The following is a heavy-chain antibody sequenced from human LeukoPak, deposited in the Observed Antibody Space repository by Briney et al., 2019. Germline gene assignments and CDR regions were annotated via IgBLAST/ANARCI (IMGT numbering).Heavy chain of an antibody. CDR1: GGSISSSSYF. V-gene: IGHV4-39*01. CDR3: ARQLYVSGSYYAPMDV. D-gene: IGHD3-10*01. CDR2: VHHSGST. Sequence: SETLSLTCAVSGGSISSSSYFWGWIRQPPGKGLEWIASVHHSGSTYYNPSLKSRLTISVDTSKNQFSLKMSSVTAADTAVYFCARQLYVSGSYYAPMDVWGKGTTVTISS. J-gene: IGHJ6*03.